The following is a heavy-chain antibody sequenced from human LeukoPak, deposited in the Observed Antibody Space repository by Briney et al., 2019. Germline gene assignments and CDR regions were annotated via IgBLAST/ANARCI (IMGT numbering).Heavy chain of an antibody. Sequence: SETLSLTCAVYGGFFSGYYWSWIRQPPGKGLEWIGEINHSGSTNYNPSLKSRVTISVDTSKNQFSLKLSSVTAADAAVYYCARGRRMSRSGPPSFDYWGQGTLVTVSS. CDR3: ARGRRMSRSGPPSFDY. CDR2: INHSGST. V-gene: IGHV4-34*01. D-gene: IGHD6-19*01. CDR1: GGFFSGYY. J-gene: IGHJ4*02.